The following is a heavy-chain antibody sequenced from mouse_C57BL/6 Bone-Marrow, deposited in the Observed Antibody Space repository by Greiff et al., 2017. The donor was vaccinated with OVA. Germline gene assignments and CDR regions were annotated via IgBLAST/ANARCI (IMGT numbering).Heavy chain of an antibody. V-gene: IGHV10-3*01. CDR3: VRGGLRRERYAMDY. CDR1: GFTFNTYA. CDR2: IRRKSSNYAT. D-gene: IGHD2-2*01. Sequence: EVQLVESGGGLVQPKGSLKLSCAASGFTFNTYAMHWVRQAPGKGLEWVASIRRKSSNYATYYSDSVKDRLTISRDDSQSMLYLQMNNLKTEATAMYYCVRGGLRRERYAMDYWGQGTSVTVSS. J-gene: IGHJ4*01.